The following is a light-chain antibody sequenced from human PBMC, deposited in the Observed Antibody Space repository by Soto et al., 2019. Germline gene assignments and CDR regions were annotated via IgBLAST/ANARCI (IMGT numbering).Light chain of an antibody. J-gene: IGKJ1*01. CDR3: HQYNNWPPLT. V-gene: IGKV3-15*01. CDR1: QSVSDS. CDR2: GAS. Sequence: DIVMTQSPATLSVSPGERATLSCRASQSVSDSLAWYQQKPGQAPRLLIQGASTRATGIPARFSGSGSGTEFTLTISSLQSEDFAVYYCHQYNNWPPLTFGQGTKVEIK.